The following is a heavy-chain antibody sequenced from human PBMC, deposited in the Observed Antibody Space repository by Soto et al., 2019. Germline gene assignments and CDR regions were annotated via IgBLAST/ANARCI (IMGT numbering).Heavy chain of an antibody. Sequence: ASVKVSCKAYGYTFTGYYMHWVRQAPGQGLEWMGWINPNSGGTNYAQKFQGWVTMTRDTSISTAYMELSRLRSDDTAVYYCARDLSIVGATTGYYYYGMDVWGQGTTVTVSS. J-gene: IGHJ6*02. CDR1: GYTFTGYY. CDR2: INPNSGGT. CDR3: ARDLSIVGATTGYYYYGMDV. D-gene: IGHD1-26*01. V-gene: IGHV1-2*04.